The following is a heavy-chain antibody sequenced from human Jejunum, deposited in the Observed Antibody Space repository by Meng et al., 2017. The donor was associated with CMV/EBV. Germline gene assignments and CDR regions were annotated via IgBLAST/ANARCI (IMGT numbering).Heavy chain of an antibody. CDR3: ARGDYFDRYFDL. V-gene: IGHV3-7*04. D-gene: IGHD3-22*01. Sequence: ASGLSLSGSWMHWVRQAPGKGLEWVADIKQDGSEEYYVDSVKGRFTISRDNAKNSLYLQMNSLRAEDTAVYFCARGDYFDRYFDLWGRGTLVTVSS. J-gene: IGHJ2*01. CDR2: IKQDGSEE. CDR1: GLSLSGSW.